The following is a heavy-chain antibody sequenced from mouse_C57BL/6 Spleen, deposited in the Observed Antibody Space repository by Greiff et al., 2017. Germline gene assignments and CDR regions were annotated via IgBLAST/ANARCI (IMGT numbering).Heavy chain of an antibody. D-gene: IGHD3-1*01. CDR3: ARGLLGTWFAY. V-gene: IGHV1-72*01. CDR2: MDLYSGGT. J-gene: IGHJ3*01. Sequence: QVQLQQPGAELVKPGASVKLSCKASGYTITSYWMHWVKQRPGRGLERMGRMDLYSGGTKYNEKFQSKATLTVDKPSSTAYMQLSSLTSEDSAVYYCARGLLGTWFAYWGQGTLVTVSA. CDR1: GYTITSYW.